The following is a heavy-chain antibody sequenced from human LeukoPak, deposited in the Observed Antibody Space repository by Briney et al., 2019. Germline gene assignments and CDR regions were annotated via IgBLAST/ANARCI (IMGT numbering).Heavy chain of an antibody. CDR3: AREGRIVVVPAAGDAFDI. CDR2: IIPILGIA. Sequence: ASVKVSCKASGGTFSSYAISWVRQAPGQGLEWMGRIIPILGIANYAQKFQGRVTITADKSTSTAYMELSSLRSEDTAVYYCAREGRIVVVPAAGDAFDIWGQGTMVTVSS. D-gene: IGHD2-2*01. V-gene: IGHV1-69*04. J-gene: IGHJ3*02. CDR1: GGTFSSYA.